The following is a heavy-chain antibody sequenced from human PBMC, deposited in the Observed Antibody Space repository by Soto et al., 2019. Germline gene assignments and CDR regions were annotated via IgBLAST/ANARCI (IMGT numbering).Heavy chain of an antibody. Sequence: SETLSLTCTVSGGSISSGGYYWSWIRQHPGKGLEWIGYIYYSGSAYYNPSLRSRVTISVDTSKNQFSLKLSSVTAADTAVYYCARLPYTTTWHYFDYWGQGTLVTVS. D-gene: IGHD2-2*02. CDR1: GGSISSGGYY. J-gene: IGHJ4*02. CDR2: IYYSGSA. V-gene: IGHV4-31*03. CDR3: ARLPYTTTWHYFDY.